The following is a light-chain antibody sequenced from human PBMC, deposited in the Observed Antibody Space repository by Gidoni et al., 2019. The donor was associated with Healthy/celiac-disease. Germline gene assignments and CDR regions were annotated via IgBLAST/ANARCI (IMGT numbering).Light chain of an antibody. Sequence: ASQMTQSPSSLSASVGDRVTITCRASQGIRNDVGWYPQKPGQAPKLLIYAASSLQSGVPSRFSGSGSGTDFTLTISSLQPEDFATYYCLQDYNYPWTFGQGTKVDIK. CDR3: LQDYNYPWT. CDR2: AAS. J-gene: IGKJ1*01. CDR1: QGIRND. V-gene: IGKV1-6*01.